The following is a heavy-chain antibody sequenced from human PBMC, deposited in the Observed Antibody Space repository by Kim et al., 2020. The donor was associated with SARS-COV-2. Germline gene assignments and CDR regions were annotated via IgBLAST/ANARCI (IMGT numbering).Heavy chain of an antibody. CDR3: ARGQGHAFDL. CDR1: GFTLSDYY. CDR2: IRSHSRYT. V-gene: IGHV3-11*05. J-gene: IGHJ3*01. Sequence: GGSLRLSCPASGFTLSDYYMTWIRQSPGKGLEWVSYIRSHSRYTNYADSVKGRFTISRDNARKSLYLQMNSLRVEDTAVYYCARGQGHAFDLWGQGTMVTVSS.